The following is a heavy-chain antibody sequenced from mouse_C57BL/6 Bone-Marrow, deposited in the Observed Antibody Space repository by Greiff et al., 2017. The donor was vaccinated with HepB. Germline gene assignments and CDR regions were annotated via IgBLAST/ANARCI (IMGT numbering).Heavy chain of an antibody. Sequence: EVHLVESGGGLVKPGGSLKLSCAASGFTFSSYAMSWVRQTPEKRLEWVATISDGGSYTYYPDNVKGRFSISRDNAKNNLYLQMNHMKSEDTAMYYCARDMITSRDYWGQGTTLTVSS. V-gene: IGHV5-4*01. CDR3: ARDMITSRDY. CDR1: GFTFSSYA. CDR2: ISDGGSYT. D-gene: IGHD3-3*01. J-gene: IGHJ2*01.